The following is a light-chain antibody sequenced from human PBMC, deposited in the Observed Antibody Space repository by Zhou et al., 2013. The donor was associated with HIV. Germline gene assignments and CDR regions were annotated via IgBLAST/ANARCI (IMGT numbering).Light chain of an antibody. CDR1: QTINNW. J-gene: IGKJ1*01. Sequence: DIQMTQSPSTLSASVGDRVTITCRASQTINNWLAWYQQKPGKAPKILLFAATTLQRGVPSRFSGSGSGTDFTLTISCLQSDDFATYYCQQYYSFPLTFGPGTKVEIK. CDR3: QQYYSFPLT. V-gene: IGKV1-5*01. CDR2: AAT.